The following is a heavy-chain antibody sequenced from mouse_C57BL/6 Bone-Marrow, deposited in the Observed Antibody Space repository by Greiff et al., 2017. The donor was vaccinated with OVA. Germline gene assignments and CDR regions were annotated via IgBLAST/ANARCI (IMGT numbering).Heavy chain of an antibody. Sequence: VQLQQSGAELVRPGTSVKLSCKASGYTFTSYWMHWVKQRPGQGLEWIGVIDPSDSYTNYNQKFKGKATLTVDTSSSTAYMQLSSLTSEDSAVYYCARRGTGWYFDVWGTGTTVTVSS. V-gene: IGHV1-59*01. CDR1: GYTFTSYW. CDR2: IDPSDSYT. D-gene: IGHD3-3*01. CDR3: ARRGTGWYFDV. J-gene: IGHJ1*03.